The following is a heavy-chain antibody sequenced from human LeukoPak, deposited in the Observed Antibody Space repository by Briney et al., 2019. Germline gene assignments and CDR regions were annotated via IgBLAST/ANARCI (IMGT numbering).Heavy chain of an antibody. CDR1: GGSISSSSYS. J-gene: IGHJ3*02. CDR3: ARLLYSYGGPDAFDI. Sequence: RTSETLSLTCTVSGGSISSSSYSWGWIRQPPGKGLEWIGSIYYSGSTYYNPSLKSRVTISVDTSKNQFSLKLSSVTAADTAVYYCARLLYSYGGPDAFDIWGQGTMVTVSS. V-gene: IGHV4-39*01. D-gene: IGHD5-18*01. CDR2: IYYSGST.